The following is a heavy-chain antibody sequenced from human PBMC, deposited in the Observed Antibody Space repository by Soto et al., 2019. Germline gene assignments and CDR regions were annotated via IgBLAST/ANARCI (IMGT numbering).Heavy chain of an antibody. D-gene: IGHD2-21*01. V-gene: IGHV4-59*08. CDR2: IYYSGST. CDR1: GGSISSYY. Sequence: SETLSLTCTVSGGSISSYYWSWIRQPPGKGLEWIGYIYYSGSTNYNPSLKSRVTISVDTSKNQFSLKLSSVTAADTAVYYCARYVVVSFFHGMDVWGQGTTVTVSS. CDR3: ARYVVVSFFHGMDV. J-gene: IGHJ6*02.